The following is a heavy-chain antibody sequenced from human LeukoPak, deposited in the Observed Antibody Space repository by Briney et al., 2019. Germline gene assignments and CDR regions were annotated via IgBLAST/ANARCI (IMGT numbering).Heavy chain of an antibody. V-gene: IGHV4-59*08. CDR3: ARLTTYYDILTGSGGPDYFDY. CDR1: GGSISSYY. J-gene: IGHJ4*02. Sequence: SETLSLTCTVSGGSISSYYWSWIGQPPGKGLEWIGYIHYSGSTNSNPSLKSRVTISVDTSKNQFSLKLSSVTAADTAVYYCARLTTYYDILTGSGGPDYFDYWGQGTLVTVSS. CDR2: IHYSGST. D-gene: IGHD3-9*01.